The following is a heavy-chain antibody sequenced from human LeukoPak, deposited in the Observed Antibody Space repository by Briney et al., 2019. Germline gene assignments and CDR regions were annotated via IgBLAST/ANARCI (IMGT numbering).Heavy chain of an antibody. CDR3: ARGTGKWDAFDI. V-gene: IGHV4-4*07. D-gene: IGHD3/OR15-3a*01. CDR1: GTSISSYC. J-gene: IGHJ3*02. Sequence: SETLSLTCTVSGTSISSYCWSWIRQPAGKGLEWIGRMYISGITNYNPSLKSRVTMSVDTSKNQLSLKLTSVTAADTAVYYCARGTGKWDAFDIWGQEAMVTVSS. CDR2: MYISGIT.